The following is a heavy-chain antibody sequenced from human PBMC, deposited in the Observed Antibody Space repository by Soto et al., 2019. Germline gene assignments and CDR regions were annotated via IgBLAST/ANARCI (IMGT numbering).Heavy chain of an antibody. CDR3: ARSTRYYYGSGSYYTGHYYYGMDV. Sequence: ASVKVSCKASGYTFTGYYMHWVRQAPGQGLEWMGWINPNSGGTNYAQKFQGRVTMTRDTSISTAYMELSRLRSDDTAVYYCARSTRYYYGSGSYYTGHYYYGMDVWGQGTTVTV. CDR2: INPNSGGT. CDR1: GYTFTGYY. J-gene: IGHJ6*02. V-gene: IGHV1-2*02. D-gene: IGHD3-10*01.